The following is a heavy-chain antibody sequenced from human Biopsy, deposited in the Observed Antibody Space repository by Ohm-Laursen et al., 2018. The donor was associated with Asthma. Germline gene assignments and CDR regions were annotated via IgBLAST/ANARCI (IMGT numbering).Heavy chain of an antibody. CDR1: GFTVSRDH. J-gene: IGHJ4*02. V-gene: IGHV3-53*01. CDR2: IYSGGAS. Sequence: GPLRLSCAASGFTVSRDHMFWVRQAPGKGLEWVSVIYSGGASDTADSVRGRFTISRDFYKNTLYLQMDSLRAKDTAVYYCARGDSSGWSHYYFDYWGQGTLVTVSS. CDR3: ARGDSSGWSHYYFDY. D-gene: IGHD6-19*01.